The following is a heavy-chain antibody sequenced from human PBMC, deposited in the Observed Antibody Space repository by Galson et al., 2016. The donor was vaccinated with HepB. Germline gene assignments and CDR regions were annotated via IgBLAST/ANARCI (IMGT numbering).Heavy chain of an antibody. J-gene: IGHJ4*02. D-gene: IGHD3-3*01. Sequence: SLRLSCAASGFTFSNYALSWFRQAPGKGLEWVGFIRSTSYGGTTEYAASAIGTFTISRDDSKNIAFRQLISLKAEGTAVYDCSRVVGLDYDFWSGYRDFDYWGQGALVTVSS. CDR1: GFTFSNYA. V-gene: IGHV3-49*03. CDR3: SRVVGLDYDFWSGYRDFDY. CDR2: IRSTSYGGTT.